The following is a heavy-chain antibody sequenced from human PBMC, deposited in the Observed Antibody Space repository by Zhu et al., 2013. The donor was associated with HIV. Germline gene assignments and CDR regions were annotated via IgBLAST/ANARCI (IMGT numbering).Heavy chain of an antibody. CDR3: ARTAYVGLLQLVSAVRLTTLYL. CDR2: ISPSTYRK. V-gene: IGHV1-18*01. Sequence: QVQLIQSGVELRKPGTSVRLSCTALNYTFDDYSVAWIRQGPKHGLEWLGWISPSTYRKKSSQSFRDRVTLYADESSHTASMDLASLTSDDTAVYYCARTAYVGLLQLVSAVRLTTLYLWGHGTLVTVSS. CDR1: NYTFDDYS. D-gene: IGHD3-22*01. J-gene: IGHJ4*01.